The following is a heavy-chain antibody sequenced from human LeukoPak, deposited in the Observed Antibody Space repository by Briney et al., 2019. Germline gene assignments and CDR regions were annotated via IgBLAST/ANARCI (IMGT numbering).Heavy chain of an antibody. CDR3: ARAPWFDY. J-gene: IGHJ4*02. CDR1: GYTFTSYA. V-gene: IGHV1-3*01. CDR2: INAGNGNT. Sequence: GASVKVSCTASGYTFTSYAMHWVRQAPGQRLEWMGWINAGNGNTKYLQKFQGRVTITRDTSASTAYMELSSLRSEDTAVYYCARAPWFDYWGQGTLVTVSS.